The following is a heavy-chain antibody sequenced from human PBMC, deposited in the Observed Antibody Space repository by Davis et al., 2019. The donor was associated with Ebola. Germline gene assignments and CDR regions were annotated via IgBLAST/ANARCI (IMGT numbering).Heavy chain of an antibody. J-gene: IGHJ3*02. Sequence: MPSETLSLTCAVYGGSFSGYYWSWIRQPPGKGLEWIGEINHSGSTNYNPSLKSRVTISVDTSKNQFSLKLSSVTAADTAVYYCARESNCSGGSCYGGTPRDDAFDIWGQGTMVTVSS. V-gene: IGHV4-34*01. D-gene: IGHD2-15*01. CDR1: GGSFSGYY. CDR3: ARESNCSGGSCYGGTPRDDAFDI. CDR2: INHSGST.